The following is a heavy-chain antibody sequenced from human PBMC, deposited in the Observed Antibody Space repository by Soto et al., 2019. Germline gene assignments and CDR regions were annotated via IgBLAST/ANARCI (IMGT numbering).Heavy chain of an antibody. Sequence: QVQLVQSGAEVKKAGTSVKVSCKASGYTFTTYGISWVRQAPGQGLDWMGCISGYNGNTNYEQKFQGRVTMTTDTSTSTAYLELRSLRSDDTAVYYCARSTVPDAKGHFDYWGQGTLVTVSS. V-gene: IGHV1-18*01. CDR3: ARSTVPDAKGHFDY. D-gene: IGHD2-2*01. CDR1: GYTFTTYG. J-gene: IGHJ4*02. CDR2: ISGYNGNT.